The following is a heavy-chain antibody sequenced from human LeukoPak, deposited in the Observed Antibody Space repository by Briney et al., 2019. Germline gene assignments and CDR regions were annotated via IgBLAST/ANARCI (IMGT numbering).Heavy chain of an antibody. CDR1: GYTFTGYY. Sequence: GASVKVSCKASGYTFTGYYMHWVRQAPGQGLEWMGWINPNSGGTSYAQKFQGRVTMTRDTSISTAYMELSRLRSDDTAVYYCARGGQGYDSSGYYPWWGQGTLVTVSS. D-gene: IGHD3-22*01. CDR2: INPNSGGT. J-gene: IGHJ4*02. CDR3: ARGGQGYDSSGYYPW. V-gene: IGHV1-2*02.